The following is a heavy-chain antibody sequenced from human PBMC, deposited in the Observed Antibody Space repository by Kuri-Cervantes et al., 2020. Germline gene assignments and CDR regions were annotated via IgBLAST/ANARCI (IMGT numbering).Heavy chain of an antibody. J-gene: IGHJ6*02. Sequence: ASVKVSCKASGYTFTGYYMHWVRQAPGQGLEWMGWINPNSGGTNYAQKFQGWVTMTRDTSISTAYMELSRLRAEDTALYYCAKDIHPQINYYGSGSYPGSYYYYGMDVWGQGTTVTVSS. CDR3: AKDIHPQINYYGSGSYPGSYYYYGMDV. V-gene: IGHV1-2*04. D-gene: IGHD3-10*01. CDR2: INPNSGGT. CDR1: GYTFTGYY.